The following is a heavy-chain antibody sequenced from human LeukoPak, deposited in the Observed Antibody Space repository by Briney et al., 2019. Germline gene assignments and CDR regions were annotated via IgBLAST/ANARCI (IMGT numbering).Heavy chain of an antibody. J-gene: IGHJ4*02. CDR2: INHSGST. CDR1: GGSFSGYY. Sequence: SETLSLTCAVYGGSFSGYYWSWIRQPPGKGLEWIGEINHSGSTNYNPSLKSRVTISVDTSKNQFSLKLSSVTAADTAVYCCARWPKMSGSSGFDYWGQGTLVTVSS. CDR3: ARWPKMSGSSGFDY. V-gene: IGHV4-34*01. D-gene: IGHD1-26*01.